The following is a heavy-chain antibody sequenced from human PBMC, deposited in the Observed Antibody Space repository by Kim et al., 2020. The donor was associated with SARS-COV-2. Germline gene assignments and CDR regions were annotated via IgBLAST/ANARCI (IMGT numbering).Heavy chain of an antibody. D-gene: IGHD3-22*01. Sequence: KGRFTISREKAKNSLYLQMNSLRAGDTAVYYCARGVYDSSGYYQNDAFDIWGQGTMVTVSS. CDR3: ARGVYDSSGYYQNDAFDI. V-gene: IGHV3-13*01. J-gene: IGHJ3*02.